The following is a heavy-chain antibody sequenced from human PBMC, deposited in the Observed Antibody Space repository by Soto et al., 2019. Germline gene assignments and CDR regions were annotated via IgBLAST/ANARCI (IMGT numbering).Heavy chain of an antibody. CDR2: IYYSGGT. V-gene: IGHV4-39*02. CDR3: ARLGGAVAGRGCDY. Sequence: QLQLQESGPGLVKPSETLSLTCSVSGGSITNNLYYWAWIRQPPGKGLEWIGSIYYSGGTYYNAALKTRVTISIDTSNNHFSLKLNSVTASDTALYNCARLGGAVAGRGCDYWGQGALVTVSS. D-gene: IGHD6-19*01. CDR1: GGSITNNLYY. J-gene: IGHJ4*02.